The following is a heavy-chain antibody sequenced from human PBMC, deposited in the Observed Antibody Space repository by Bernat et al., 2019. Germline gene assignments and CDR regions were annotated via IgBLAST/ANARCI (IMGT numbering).Heavy chain of an antibody. D-gene: IGHD5-18*01. CDR1: GFTFSSYV. CDR2: IWYDGSNK. CDR3: ARIRGYSYGQIDY. Sequence: QVQLVESGGGVVQPGRSLRLSCASSGFTFSSYVMHWVRQAPGKGLEWVAVIWYDGSNKYYADSVKGRFTISRDNSKNTLYLQMNSLRAEDTDVYYCARIRGYSYGQIDYWGQGTLVTVSS. V-gene: IGHV3-33*01. J-gene: IGHJ4*02.